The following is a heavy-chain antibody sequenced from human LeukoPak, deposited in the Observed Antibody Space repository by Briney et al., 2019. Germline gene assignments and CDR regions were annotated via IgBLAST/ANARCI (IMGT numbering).Heavy chain of an antibody. CDR1: GGSINNYY. J-gene: IGHJ3*02. Sequence: SETLSLTCTVSGGSINNYYWSWIRQPAGKGLEWIWRICTRGSTNYNPSLKSRVTMSVDTSKNQSSLKLSSVTAAETAVYYCASGRYCSADICSGGDAFDIWGQGTMVSVSS. V-gene: IGHV4-4*07. D-gene: IGHD2-15*01. CDR3: ASGRYCSADICSGGDAFDI. CDR2: ICTRGST.